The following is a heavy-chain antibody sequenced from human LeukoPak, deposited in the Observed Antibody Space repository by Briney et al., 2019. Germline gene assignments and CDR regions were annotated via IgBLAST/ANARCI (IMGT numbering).Heavy chain of an antibody. CDR3: AKGVVAATNAAYYGMDV. J-gene: IGHJ6*02. V-gene: IGHV3-30*18. CDR2: ISYDESDK. D-gene: IGHD2-15*01. CDR1: GFTFSNNG. Sequence: HPARYLRLSCAASGFTFSNNGMHWVRQAQGKGLEWVAVISYDESDKYYADSVKGRFTISRDNSKNTLYLQMNSLRPEDTAVYYCAKGVVAATNAAYYGMDVWGQGTTVTVSS.